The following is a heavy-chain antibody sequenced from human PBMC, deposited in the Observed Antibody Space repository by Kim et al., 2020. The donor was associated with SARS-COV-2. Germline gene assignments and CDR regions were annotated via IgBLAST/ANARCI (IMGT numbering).Heavy chain of an antibody. CDR1: GFTLSSYW. D-gene: IGHD5-18*01. CDR3: ARRIATVGGYSYFDI. Sequence: GGSLRLSCAASGFTLSSYWMHWVRQAPGKGLVWVSRINSDGSSRSYADSVKGRFSISRDNAKNTLYLQMNSLRAEDTAVYYCARRIATVGGYSYFDIWGRGTLVTASS. V-gene: IGHV3-74*01. CDR2: INSDGSSR. J-gene: IGHJ2*01.